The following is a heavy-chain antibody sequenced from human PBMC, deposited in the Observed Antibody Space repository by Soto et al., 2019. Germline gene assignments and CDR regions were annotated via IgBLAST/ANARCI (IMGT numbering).Heavy chain of an antibody. Sequence: ASVKVSCKTSGYTFLSYVISWVRQAPGQGLEWMGWISAYSGNTDYAQRLQDRVTLTTDTSTSTAYMELRSLRSDDTAVYYCARNPSGSTFDYWGQGTLVTVSS. V-gene: IGHV1-18*01. CDR1: GYTFLSYV. CDR3: ARNPSGSTFDY. CDR2: ISAYSGNT. D-gene: IGHD1-26*01. J-gene: IGHJ4*02.